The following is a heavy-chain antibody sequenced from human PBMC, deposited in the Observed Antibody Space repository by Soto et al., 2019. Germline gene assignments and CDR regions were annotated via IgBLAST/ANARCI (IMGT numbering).Heavy chain of an antibody. Sequence: SLRLSCAASGFTFDDYAMHWVRQAPGKGLEWVSGISWNSGSIGYADSVKGRFTISSDNAKNSLYLQMNSLRAEDTALYYCAKDMESSGYYYFDYWGQGTLVTVSS. CDR2: ISWNSGSI. V-gene: IGHV3-9*01. CDR1: GFTFDDYA. J-gene: IGHJ4*02. D-gene: IGHD5-12*01. CDR3: AKDMESSGYYYFDY.